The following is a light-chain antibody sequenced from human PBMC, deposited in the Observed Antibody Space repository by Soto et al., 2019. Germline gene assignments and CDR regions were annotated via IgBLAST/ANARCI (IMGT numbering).Light chain of an antibody. CDR2: ETS. J-gene: IGLJ1*01. CDR1: SSDFGSYKF. Sequence: QSVLTQPASVSGSPGQSVTISCTGPSSDFGSYKFVSWYQHHPGKVPKVIIYETSKRPSGVSDRFSGSKSGNTASLTISGLQAEDEADYYCFSFTSTNTHVFGSGTKVTVL. V-gene: IGLV2-23*01. CDR3: FSFTSTNTHV.